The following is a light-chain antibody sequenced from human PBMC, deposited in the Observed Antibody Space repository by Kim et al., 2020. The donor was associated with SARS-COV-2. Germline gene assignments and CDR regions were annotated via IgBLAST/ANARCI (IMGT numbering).Light chain of an antibody. CDR1: QSISS. CDR2: AAS. V-gene: IGKV1-39*01. CDR3: QQSHSAPYT. Sequence: DIQMTQSPSSLSASVGDRVTITCRASQSISSLNWYQHKPGKAPKLLIYAASSLQSGVPSRFSGSGSGTDFTLTISSLLPEDFATYYCQQSHSAPYTFGQGTKLEI. J-gene: IGKJ2*01.